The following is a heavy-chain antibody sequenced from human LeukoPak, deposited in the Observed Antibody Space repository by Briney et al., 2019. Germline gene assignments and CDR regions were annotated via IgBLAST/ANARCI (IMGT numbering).Heavy chain of an antibody. J-gene: IGHJ5*02. Sequence: GGSLRLSCATSGFTFSNAWMNWVRQAPGKGLEWVGHIKSKTDGETTDYAAHVKGRFSISRDDSKNTLYLQMNSLKTEDTAMYYCTTNAADPWGQGTLVTVSS. V-gene: IGHV3-15*01. D-gene: IGHD6-25*01. CDR1: GFTFSNAW. CDR2: IKSKTDGETT. CDR3: TTNAADP.